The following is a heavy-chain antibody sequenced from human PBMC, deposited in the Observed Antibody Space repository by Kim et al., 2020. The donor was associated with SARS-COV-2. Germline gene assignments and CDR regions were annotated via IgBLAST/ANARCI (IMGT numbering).Heavy chain of an antibody. V-gene: IGHV3-23*01. CDR3: AKVGLYCSSTSCHRNWFDP. J-gene: IGHJ5*02. Sequence: GRFTISRDNSKNTLYLQMNSLRAEDTAVYYCAKVGLYCSSTSCHRNWFDPWGQGTLVTVSS. D-gene: IGHD2-2*02.